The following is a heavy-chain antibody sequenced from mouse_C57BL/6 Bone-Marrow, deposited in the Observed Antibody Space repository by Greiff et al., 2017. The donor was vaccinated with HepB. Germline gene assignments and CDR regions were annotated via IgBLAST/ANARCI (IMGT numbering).Heavy chain of an antibody. CDR2: IDPSDSYT. CDR3: ARYPLRY. V-gene: IGHV1-50*01. J-gene: IGHJ2*01. CDR1: GYTFTSYW. D-gene: IGHD1-1*01. Sequence: QVQLQQPGAELVKPGASVKLSCKASGYTFTSYWMQWVKQRPGQGLEWIGEIDPSDSYTNYNQKFKGKATLTVDTSSSTAYMQLSSLTSEDSAVYYCARYPLRYWGQGTPLTVSS.